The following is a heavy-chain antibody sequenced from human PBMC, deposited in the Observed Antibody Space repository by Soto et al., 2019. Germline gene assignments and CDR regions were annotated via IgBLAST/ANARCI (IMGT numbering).Heavy chain of an antibody. Sequence: EVQLVESGGGLVQPGGSLRLSCAASGFTFSSYWIHWVRQAPGKGLVWVSRINSDGSSTTYADSVKGRFTISRDNAKNTLYLQMTSLRVEDTAVYYCARVSREVVPAAIDYGGQGTLVTVSS. J-gene: IGHJ4*02. CDR1: GFTFSSYW. D-gene: IGHD2-2*01. V-gene: IGHV3-74*01. CDR2: INSDGSST. CDR3: ARVSREVVPAAIDY.